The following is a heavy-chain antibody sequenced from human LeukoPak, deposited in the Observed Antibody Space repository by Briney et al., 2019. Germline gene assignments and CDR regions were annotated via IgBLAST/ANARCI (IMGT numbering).Heavy chain of an antibody. CDR3: VRDRELTY. D-gene: IGHD3-10*01. Sequence: PSETLSLTCTVSGGSISSGGYYWNWIRQPPGKGLEWIGYIYNSGSSTIYNPSLQSRVTISVDMSKNQLSLGLSSVTAADTAVYFCVRDRELTYWGQGILVTVSS. V-gene: IGHV4-61*08. CDR2: IYNSGSST. CDR1: GGSISSGGYY. J-gene: IGHJ4*02.